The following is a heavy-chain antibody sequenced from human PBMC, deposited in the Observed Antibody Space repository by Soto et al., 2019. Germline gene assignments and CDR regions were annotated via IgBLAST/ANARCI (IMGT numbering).Heavy chain of an antibody. Sequence: SETLSLTCTVSGGSISSYYWSWIRQPPGKGLEWIGYIYYSGSTNYNPSLKSRVTISVDTSKNQFSLKLSSVTAADTAVYYCAKSGYVARSYYYYYMDVWGKGTTVTVSS. CDR1: GGSISSYY. J-gene: IGHJ6*03. V-gene: IGHV4-59*08. D-gene: IGHD5-12*01. CDR2: IYYSGST. CDR3: AKSGYVARSYYYYYMDV.